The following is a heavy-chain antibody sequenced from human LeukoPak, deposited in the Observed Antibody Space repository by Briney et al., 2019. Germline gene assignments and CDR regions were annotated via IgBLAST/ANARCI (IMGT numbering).Heavy chain of an antibody. Sequence: ASETLSLTCTVSGGSISSGGYYWSWIRQHPGKGLEWIGYIYHSGSTYYNPSLKSRVTISVDRSKNQFSLKLSSVTAADTAVYYCARDGHSSGYYFKDYGMDVWGQGTTVTVSS. CDR2: IYHSGST. V-gene: IGHV4-30-2*01. CDR1: GGSISSGGYY. J-gene: IGHJ6*02. D-gene: IGHD3-22*01. CDR3: ARDGHSSGYYFKDYGMDV.